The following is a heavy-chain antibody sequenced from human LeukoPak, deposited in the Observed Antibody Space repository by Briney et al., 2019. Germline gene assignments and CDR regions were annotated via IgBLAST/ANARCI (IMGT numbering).Heavy chain of an antibody. Sequence: PSETLSLTCTVSGGSISSYYWSWIRQPPGKGLEWIGYIYYSGSTNYNPSPKSRVTISVDTSTNQFSLKLSSVTAADTAVYYCARGAYSSGWYGAFDIWGEGTMVTVSS. CDR2: IYYSGST. D-gene: IGHD6-19*01. J-gene: IGHJ3*02. V-gene: IGHV4-59*08. CDR1: GGSISSYY. CDR3: ARGAYSSGWYGAFDI.